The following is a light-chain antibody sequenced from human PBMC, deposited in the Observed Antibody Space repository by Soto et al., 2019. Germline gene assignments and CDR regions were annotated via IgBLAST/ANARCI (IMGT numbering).Light chain of an antibody. V-gene: IGKV1-5*03. Sequence: DIQMTQSPSTLSASVGDRVNITCRASQSISSWVAWYQQQPGKGPKFLINKVSNLESGVPSRFSGSGSGTEFTLTISSLQPDDFATYYCQQYNSFPWTFGQGTKVEIK. CDR1: QSISSW. CDR3: QQYNSFPWT. CDR2: KVS. J-gene: IGKJ1*01.